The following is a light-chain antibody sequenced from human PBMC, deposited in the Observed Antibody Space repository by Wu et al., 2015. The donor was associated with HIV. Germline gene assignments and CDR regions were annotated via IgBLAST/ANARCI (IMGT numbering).Light chain of an antibody. CDR3: QQYDHYPWT. CDR2: GAS. V-gene: IGKV1-16*01. CDR1: EDIGEH. J-gene: IGKJ1*01. Sequence: QMTQSPPSVPASIGDTVTITCQTSEDIGEHLGWFQHKSGEVPSSLIYGASSLRSGVPSRFRGAGSGTHFVLTIVNLQPEDFTTFYCQQYDHYPWTFGRGT.